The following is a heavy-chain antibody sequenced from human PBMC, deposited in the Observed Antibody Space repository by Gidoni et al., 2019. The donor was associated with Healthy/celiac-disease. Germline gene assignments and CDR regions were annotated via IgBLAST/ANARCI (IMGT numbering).Heavy chain of an antibody. CDR2: ISYDGSNK. CDR1: GCTFSSYG. CDR3: PRSYDSSGYYSSDAFDI. J-gene: IGHJ3*02. V-gene: IGHV3-30*03. Sequence: QVQLVESGGGVVQPGRSLRLSCAASGCTFSSYGMHWVRQAPGKGLEWVAVISYDGSNKYYADSVKGRFTISRDNSKNTLYLQMNSLRAEDTAVYYCPRSYDSSGYYSSDAFDIWGQGTMVTVSS. D-gene: IGHD3-22*01.